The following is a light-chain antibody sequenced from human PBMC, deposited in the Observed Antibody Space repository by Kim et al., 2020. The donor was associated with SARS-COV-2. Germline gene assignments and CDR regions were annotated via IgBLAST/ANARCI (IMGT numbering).Light chain of an antibody. CDR3: QQYYSIPWT. CDR2: GAS. CDR1: QTVLYNY. V-gene: IGKV4-1*01. J-gene: IGKJ1*01. Sequence: DIVMTQSPDSLTVSLGERATINCKSSQTVLYNYLAWYQHKAGQPPKLLISGASTREAGVPDRFSGSESGTDFTLTISSLQAEDVAVYYCQQYYSIPWTFGQGTKVDIK.